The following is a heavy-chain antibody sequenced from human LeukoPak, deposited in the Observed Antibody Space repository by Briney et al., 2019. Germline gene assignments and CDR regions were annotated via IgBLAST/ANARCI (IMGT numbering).Heavy chain of an antibody. CDR2: ISYDGSNI. D-gene: IGHD6-13*01. V-gene: IGHV3-30-3*01. J-gene: IGHJ4*02. CDR3: ARDRAAAPWGYFDY. CDR1: GFTFSHYA. Sequence: GGSLRLSCEASGFTFSHYAMHWVRQSPGKGLEWVALISYDGSNIQYADSVKGRFTISRDNSKNTLYLQMNTLRTEDTALYYCARDRAAAPWGYFDYWGQGTLVTVSS.